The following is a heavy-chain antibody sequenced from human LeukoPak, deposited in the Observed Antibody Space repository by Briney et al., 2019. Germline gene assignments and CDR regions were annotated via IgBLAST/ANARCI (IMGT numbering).Heavy chain of an antibody. V-gene: IGHV1-18*01. CDR1: GYTFTSYG. D-gene: IGHD2-2*01. CDR3: AAGYCSSTSCYWLDY. J-gene: IGHJ4*02. CDR2: ISAYNGNT. Sequence: ASVKVSCKASGYTFTSYGISWVRQAPGQGLEWMGWISAYNGNTNYAQKLQGRVTMTTDTSTSTAYMELRSLRSDDTAVYYCAAGYCSSTSCYWLDYWVQGTLVTVSS.